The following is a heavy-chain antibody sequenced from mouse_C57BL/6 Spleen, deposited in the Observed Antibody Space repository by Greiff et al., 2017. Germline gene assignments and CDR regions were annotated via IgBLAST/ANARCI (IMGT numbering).Heavy chain of an antibody. CDR3: ARSDYYYAMDY. CDR1: GYTFTSYW. CDR2: IHPNSGST. J-gene: IGHJ4*01. Sequence: VQLQQPGAELVKPGASVTLSCKASGYTFTSYWMHWVKQRPGQGLEWIGMIHPNSGSTNYNEKFKSKATLTVDKSSSTAYMQLSSLTSEDSAVYYCARSDYYYAMDYWGQGTSVTVSS. D-gene: IGHD2-4*01. V-gene: IGHV1-64*01.